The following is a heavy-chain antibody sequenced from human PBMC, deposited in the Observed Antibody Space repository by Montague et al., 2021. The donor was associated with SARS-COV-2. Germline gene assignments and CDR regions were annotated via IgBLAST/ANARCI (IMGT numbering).Heavy chain of an antibody. V-gene: IGHV3-9*01. Sequence: SLSLSCAASGFTFGDYAMHWVRQAPGKGLEWVSGISWNSDSIGYADSVKGRFTISRDNAKNSLYLQMNSLRAEDTALYYCAKAFGESSHPDYYGMDVWGQGTTVTVSS. CDR1: GFTFGDYA. CDR2: ISWNSDSI. D-gene: IGHD3-10*01. CDR3: AKAFGESSHPDYYGMDV. J-gene: IGHJ6*02.